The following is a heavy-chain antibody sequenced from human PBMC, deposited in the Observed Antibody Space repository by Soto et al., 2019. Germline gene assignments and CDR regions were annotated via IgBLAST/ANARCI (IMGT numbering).Heavy chain of an antibody. J-gene: IGHJ4*02. CDR2: IYYSGST. CDR3: ARLYYDFWSGPHCFDY. CDR1: GGSISSGGYY. D-gene: IGHD3-3*01. V-gene: IGHV4-31*03. Sequence: PSETLSLTCTVSGGSISSGGYYWSWIRQHPGKGLEWIGYIYYSGSTYYNPSLKSRVTISVDTSKNQFSLKLSSVTAADTAVYYCARLYYDFWSGPHCFDYWGQGTLVTVSS.